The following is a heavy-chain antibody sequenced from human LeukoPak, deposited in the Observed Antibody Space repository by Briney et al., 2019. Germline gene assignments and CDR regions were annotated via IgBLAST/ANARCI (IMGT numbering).Heavy chain of an antibody. J-gene: IGHJ4*02. CDR1: GFTFSSYA. CDR2: ISFDGGNK. D-gene: IGHD3-22*01. CDR3: STTYYYDSSEGY. V-gene: IGHV3-30*04. Sequence: GGSLRLSCAASGFTFSSYAMHWVRQAPGKGLEWVAVISFDGGNKYYADSVKGRFTISRDNSKNTLYLQMNSLKTEDTAVYYCSTTYYYDSSEGYWGQGTLVTVSS.